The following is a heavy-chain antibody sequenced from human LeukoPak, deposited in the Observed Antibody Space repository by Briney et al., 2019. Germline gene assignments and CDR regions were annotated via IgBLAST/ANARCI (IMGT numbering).Heavy chain of an antibody. Sequence: GGSLRLSCAASGFTFSSYWMHWVRQAPGKGLVWVSRINSDGSSTSYADSVKGRFTISRDNAKNTLYLQMNSLRAEDTAVYYCARGPQPVFGPYYFDYWGQGTLVTVSS. CDR2: INSDGSST. J-gene: IGHJ4*02. V-gene: IGHV3-74*01. CDR3: ARGPQPVFGPYYFDY. D-gene: IGHD3/OR15-3a*01. CDR1: GFTFSSYW.